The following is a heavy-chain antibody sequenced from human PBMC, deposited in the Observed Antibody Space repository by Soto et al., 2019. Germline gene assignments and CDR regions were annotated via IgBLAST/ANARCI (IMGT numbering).Heavy chain of an antibody. Sequence: PGGSLRLSCAASGFTFSNYGMTWARQVSGKGLEWVSTIISSGIDTYLADSVKGRFAISRDNAKNTLYLQMNSLSADDTAVYYCAKGGGNYLDYWGQGTVVTVSS. V-gene: IGHV3-23*01. J-gene: IGHJ4*02. CDR1: GFTFSNYG. CDR2: IISSGIDT. CDR3: AKGGGNYLDY. D-gene: IGHD3-10*01.